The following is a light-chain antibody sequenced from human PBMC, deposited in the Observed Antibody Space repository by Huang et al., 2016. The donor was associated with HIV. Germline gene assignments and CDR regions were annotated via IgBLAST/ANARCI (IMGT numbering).Light chain of an antibody. Sequence: EIVLTQSPATLSVSPGDRATLSCRASQSLSSNLAWYQQKPGQAPRLLIYDASTRATGIPARVSGSGSGTEFTLTISSLQSEDLAVYHCQHYNNWPLTFGGGTKVEI. J-gene: IGKJ4*01. CDR1: QSLSSN. V-gene: IGKV3-15*01. CDR2: DAS. CDR3: QHYNNWPLT.